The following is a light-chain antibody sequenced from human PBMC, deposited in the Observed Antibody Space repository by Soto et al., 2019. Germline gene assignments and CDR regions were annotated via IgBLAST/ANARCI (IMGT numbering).Light chain of an antibody. CDR1: QSVTSS. CDR2: DVS. V-gene: IGKV3-11*01. CDR3: QQRTTWPT. J-gene: IGKJ4*01. Sequence: EIVLTQSPATLSLSPGDRATLSCRASQSVTSSLAWFQQKPGQAPRLLIYDVSRRATAIPARFSGSGSGTHFTPTISSLQPEDFAVYYCQQRTTWPTFGGGTKVEIK.